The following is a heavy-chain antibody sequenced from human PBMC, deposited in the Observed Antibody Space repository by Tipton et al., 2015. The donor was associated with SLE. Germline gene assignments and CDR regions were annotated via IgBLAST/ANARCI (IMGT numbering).Heavy chain of an antibody. CDR1: GGSVSSGGYY. Sequence: TLSLTCTVSGGSVSSGGYYWSWIRQPAGKGLEWIGRIYTSGSTNYNPSLKSRVTLSVDTSTNQFSLKLTTVTAADTAVYYCARVVYNSRAFDVWAKGTTVTVSS. D-gene: IGHD1-20*01. J-gene: IGHJ6*04. CDR2: IYTSGST. V-gene: IGHV4-61*02. CDR3: ARVVYNSRAFDV.